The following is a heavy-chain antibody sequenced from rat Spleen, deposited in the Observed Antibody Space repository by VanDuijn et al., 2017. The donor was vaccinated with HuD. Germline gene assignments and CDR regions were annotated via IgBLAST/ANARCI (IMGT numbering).Heavy chain of an antibody. Sequence: EVQLVESGGGLVQPGRSLKLSCAASGFTFSNYDMAWVRQAPTKGLEWVASISPSGGSTYYRDSVKGRFTISRDNSKSTLYLQMDSLRSEDTATYFCTTMGFDYWGQGLMVTVSS. D-gene: IGHD1-7*01. J-gene: IGHJ2*01. CDR2: ISPSGGST. CDR1: GFTFSNYD. CDR3: TTMGFDY. V-gene: IGHV5-27*01.